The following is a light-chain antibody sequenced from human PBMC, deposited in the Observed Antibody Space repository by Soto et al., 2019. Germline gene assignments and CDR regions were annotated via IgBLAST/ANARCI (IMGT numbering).Light chain of an antibody. Sequence: QYVLTQPASVSGSPGQSITISCTGTSSDVGGYNYVSWYQQHPGKAPKLMIYDVSNRPSGVSNRFSGSKSGNTASLTISGLQAEDEADYYCSSYTSSSTSWVFGGGTKVTVL. CDR3: SSYTSSSTSWV. CDR1: SSDVGGYNY. J-gene: IGLJ2*01. CDR2: DVS. V-gene: IGLV2-14*01.